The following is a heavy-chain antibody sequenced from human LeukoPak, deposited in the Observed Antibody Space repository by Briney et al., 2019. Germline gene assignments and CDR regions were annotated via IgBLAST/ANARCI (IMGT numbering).Heavy chain of an antibody. CDR2: VSSSGANT. Sequence: ASLKVSCKASGYMFTSYNMQWVRRAPGQGLEWMGMVSSSGANTKYAQKFRGRVTMTSDTSTSTVYMELSSLISDDTAVYYCAREQHYATDYWGQGTLVTVCS. V-gene: IGHV1-46*03. CDR3: AREQHYATDY. CDR1: GYMFTSYN. J-gene: IGHJ4*02. D-gene: IGHD2-2*01.